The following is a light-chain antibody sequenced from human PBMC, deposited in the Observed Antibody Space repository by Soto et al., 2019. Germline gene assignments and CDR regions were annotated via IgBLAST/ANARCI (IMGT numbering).Light chain of an antibody. CDR3: QQYGSSGT. CDR1: QSVSSD. V-gene: IGKV3D-15*01. CDR2: GAS. J-gene: IGKJ1*01. Sequence: EIVMTQSPATLSVSPGERATLSCRASQSVSSDLGWYQQKPGQSPRLLIYGASTRATGIPVRFSGSGSGTEFTLTISRLEPEDFAVYYCQQYGSSGTFGQGTK.